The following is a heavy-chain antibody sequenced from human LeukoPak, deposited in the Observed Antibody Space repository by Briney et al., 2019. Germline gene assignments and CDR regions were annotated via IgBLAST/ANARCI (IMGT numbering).Heavy chain of an antibody. CDR1: GGSISSYY. J-gene: IGHJ4*02. CDR2: NYYSGST. Sequence: SETLSLTCTVSGGSISSYYWSWIRQPPGKGLEWIGYNYYSGSTNYNPSLKSRVTISVDTSKNQFSLKLSSVTAADTAVYYCARGVVVPAAYDYWGQGTLVTVSS. CDR3: ARGVVVPAAYDY. V-gene: IGHV4-59*01. D-gene: IGHD2-2*01.